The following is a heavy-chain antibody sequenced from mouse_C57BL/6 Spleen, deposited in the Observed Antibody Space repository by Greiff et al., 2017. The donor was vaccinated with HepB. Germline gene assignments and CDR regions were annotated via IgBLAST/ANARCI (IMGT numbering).Heavy chain of an antibody. CDR3: ARTGTSMDY. V-gene: IGHV2-2*01. Sequence: VKVVESGPGLVQPSQSLSITCTVSGFSLTSYGVHWVRQSPGKGLEWLGVIWSGGSTDYNAAFISRLGISKDNSKSQVFFKMNSLQADDTAIYYCARTGTSMDYWGQGTSVTVSS. CDR1: GFSLTSYG. D-gene: IGHD4-1*01. CDR2: IWSGGST. J-gene: IGHJ4*01.